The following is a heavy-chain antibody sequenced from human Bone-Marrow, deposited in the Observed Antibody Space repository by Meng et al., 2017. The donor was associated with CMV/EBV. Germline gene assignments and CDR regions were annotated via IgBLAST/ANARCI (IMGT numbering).Heavy chain of an antibody. CDR3: VIRIAIVGPGDDAYYI. CDR2: INPNSGGA. V-gene: IGHV1-2*02. CDR1: GDTFTGYY. Sequence: ASVKVSCKASGDTFTGYYIHWVRQAPGQGLEWMGWINPNSGGANFAQNFQGRVTMTRDTSISTAYMELSRLRSDDTAVYYCVIRIAIVGPGDDAYYIWGQGTRVTVSS. J-gene: IGHJ3*02. D-gene: IGHD6-13*01.